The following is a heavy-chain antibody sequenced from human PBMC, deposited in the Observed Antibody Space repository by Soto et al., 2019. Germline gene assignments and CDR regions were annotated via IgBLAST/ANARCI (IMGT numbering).Heavy chain of an antibody. CDR3: ATHSHVLRFLEWLVPNYYYYGMDV. J-gene: IGHJ6*02. D-gene: IGHD3-3*01. CDR1: GFTFSSYG. Sequence: GGSLRLSCAASGFTFSSYGMHWVRQAPGKGLEWVAVISYDGSNKYYADSVKGRFTISRDNSKNTLYLQMNSLRAEDTAVYYCATHSHVLRFLEWLVPNYYYYGMDVWGQGTTVTVSS. V-gene: IGHV3-30*03. CDR2: ISYDGSNK.